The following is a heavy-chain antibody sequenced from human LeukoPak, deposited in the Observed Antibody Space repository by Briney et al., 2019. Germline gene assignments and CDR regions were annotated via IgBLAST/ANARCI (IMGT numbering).Heavy chain of an antibody. CDR3: AKDLAARSPPDY. CDR1: GFTFSNYG. Sequence: GGSLRLSCAASGFTFSNYGMHWVRQAPDKGLEWVAFIRYDGSNKYYADSVKGRFTISRDNSKNTLYLQMNSLRAEDTAVYYCAKDLAARSPPDYWGQGTLVTVSS. CDR2: IRYDGSNK. V-gene: IGHV3-30*02. D-gene: IGHD6-6*01. J-gene: IGHJ4*02.